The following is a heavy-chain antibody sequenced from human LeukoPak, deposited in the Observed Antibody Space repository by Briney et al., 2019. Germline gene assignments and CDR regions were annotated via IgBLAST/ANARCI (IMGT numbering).Heavy chain of an antibody. Sequence: GGSLRLSCAASGFTLNTNYMNWVRQVPGKGLEWVSGITNAGGSTYYADSVKGRFTISRDNSKNTLYLQMNSLRGDDTGVYFCAKARLRYFDWEFDYWGQGTLVTVSS. V-gene: IGHV3-23*01. J-gene: IGHJ4*02. D-gene: IGHD3-9*01. CDR3: AKARLRYFDWEFDY. CDR2: ITNAGGST. CDR1: GFTLNTNY.